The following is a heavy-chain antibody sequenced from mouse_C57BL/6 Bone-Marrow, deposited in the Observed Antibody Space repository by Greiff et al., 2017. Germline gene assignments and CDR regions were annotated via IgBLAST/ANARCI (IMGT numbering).Heavy chain of an antibody. J-gene: IGHJ1*03. V-gene: IGHV5-17*01. D-gene: IGHD1-1*01. CDR1: GFTFSDYG. CDR3: ARPTVVAREWYFDV. Sequence: EVKLMESGGGLVKPGGSLKLSCAASGFTFSDYGMHWVRQAPEKGLEWVAYISSGSSTIYYADTVKGRFTISRDNAKNTLFLQMTSLRSEDTAMYYCARPTVVAREWYFDVWGTGTTVTVSS. CDR2: ISSGSSTI.